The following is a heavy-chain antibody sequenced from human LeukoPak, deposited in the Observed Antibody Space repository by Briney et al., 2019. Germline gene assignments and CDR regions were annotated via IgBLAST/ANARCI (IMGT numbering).Heavy chain of an antibody. CDR2: IYYSGST. Sequence: SETLSLTCTVSGGSISSYYWSWIRQPPGKGLEWIGYIYYSGSTNYNPSLKSRVTISVDTSKNQFSLKLSSVTAADTAVYYCARTGGSYYWFDPWGQGTLVTVSS. CDR3: ARTGGSYYWFDP. CDR1: GGSISSYY. D-gene: IGHD1-26*01. J-gene: IGHJ5*02. V-gene: IGHV4-59*01.